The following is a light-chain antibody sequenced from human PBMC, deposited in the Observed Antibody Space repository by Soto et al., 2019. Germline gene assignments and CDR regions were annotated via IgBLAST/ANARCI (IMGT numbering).Light chain of an antibody. V-gene: IGKV3-20*01. CDR1: QSITNNY. CDR2: GAS. Sequence: IVLTQSPGTLSLSPGETATLSCNASQSITNNYLAWYQQKPGQAPRLLIDGASSRATGVPERFSGTGSGTDFTLTISRLEPEDFAVFYCQQYGNSPITFGQGTRLEIK. CDR3: QQYGNSPIT. J-gene: IGKJ5*01.